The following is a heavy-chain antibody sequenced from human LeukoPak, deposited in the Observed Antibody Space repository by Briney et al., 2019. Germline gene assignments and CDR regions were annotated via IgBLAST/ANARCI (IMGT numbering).Heavy chain of an antibody. CDR3: ARDLSEYGWFGELYY. CDR1: GFSFSSYW. J-gene: IGHJ4*02. Sequence: PGGSLRLSCAASGFSFSSYWMHWVRQAPGKGLVWVSRINSDGSSTSYAGSVKGRFTISRDNAKNTLYLQMHSLRAEDTAVYFCARDLSEYGWFGELYYWGQGTLVTVSS. V-gene: IGHV3-74*01. D-gene: IGHD3-10*01. CDR2: INSDGSST.